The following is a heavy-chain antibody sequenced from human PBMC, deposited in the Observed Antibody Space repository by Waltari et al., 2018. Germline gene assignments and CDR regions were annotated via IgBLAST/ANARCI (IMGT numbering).Heavy chain of an antibody. CDR2: TSFSASFL. V-gene: IGHV3-21*02. Sequence: EVQLVESGGGLVKPGGILRLSCAASGFDFSSYNMNWVRQAPGTGLWWVSSTSFSASFLHYPGSVKCRCTISSDHAKSSLYLQMNSLGPDETAVYYWARYGTRSSWPPTCFDPWGQATLVTVSS. CDR3: ARYGTRSSWPPTCFDP. J-gene: IGHJ5*02. CDR1: GFDFSSYN. D-gene: IGHD6-13*01.